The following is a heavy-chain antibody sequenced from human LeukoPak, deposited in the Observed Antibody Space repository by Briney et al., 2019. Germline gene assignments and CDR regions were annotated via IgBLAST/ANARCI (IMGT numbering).Heavy chain of an antibody. CDR3: ALKFFGVVMNYFQH. CDR1: GFSLSTSGVG. J-gene: IGHJ1*01. Sequence: SGPTLVKPTQTLTLTCTFSGFSLSTSGVGVGWIRQPPGKALEWLALIYWNDDKRYSPSLKSRLTITKDTSKNQVVLTMTNMDPVDTATYYCALKFFGVVMNYFQHWGQGTLVTVSS. V-gene: IGHV2-5*01. CDR2: IYWNDDK. D-gene: IGHD3-3*01.